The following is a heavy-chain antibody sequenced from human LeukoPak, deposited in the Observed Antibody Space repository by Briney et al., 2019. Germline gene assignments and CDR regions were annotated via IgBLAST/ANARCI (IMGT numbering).Heavy chain of an antibody. J-gene: IGHJ5*02. CDR1: GFTFSSYA. V-gene: IGHV3-23*01. Sequence: GGSLRLSCAASGFTFSSYAMSWVRQAPGKGLEWVSAISGSGGSTYYADSVKGRITISRDNSKNTLYLQMNSLRAEHTAIYYCAKDPTTGTTPNWFDPWGQGTLVTVSS. CDR3: AKDPTTGTTPNWFDP. D-gene: IGHD1-1*01. CDR2: ISGSGGST.